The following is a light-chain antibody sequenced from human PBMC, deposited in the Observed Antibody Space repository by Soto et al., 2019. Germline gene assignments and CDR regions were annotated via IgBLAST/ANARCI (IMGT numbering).Light chain of an antibody. J-gene: IGKJ4*01. CDR3: QQSYGTPLT. Sequence: DMEMTQSPSSLSASVGDRVTITCRASQSISNYLNWYQHKPGKVPKLLIYAASSLQSGVPTRFSGSGSGTDFTLTINSLQPEDFATYYCQQSYGTPLTFGGGIKIEIK. CDR2: AAS. V-gene: IGKV1-39*01. CDR1: QSISNY.